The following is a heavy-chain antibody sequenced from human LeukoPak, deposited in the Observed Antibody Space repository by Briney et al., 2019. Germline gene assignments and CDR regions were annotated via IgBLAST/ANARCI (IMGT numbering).Heavy chain of an antibody. J-gene: IGHJ4*02. Sequence: PGGSLRLSCAASGFTFSSYGMHWVRHAPGKGLEWVAVISYDGSNKHYADSVKGRFTISRDNSKNTLYLQMNSLRAEDTAVYYCAKDAESVMRWYYYDSSGYYGSDYWGQGTLVTVSS. D-gene: IGHD3-22*01. CDR2: ISYDGSNK. V-gene: IGHV3-30*18. CDR3: AKDAESVMRWYYYDSSGYYGSDY. CDR1: GFTFSSYG.